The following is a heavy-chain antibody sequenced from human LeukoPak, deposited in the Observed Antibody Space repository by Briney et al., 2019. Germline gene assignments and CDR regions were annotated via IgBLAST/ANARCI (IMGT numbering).Heavy chain of an antibody. CDR1: GFTFSSYM. CDR2: IKPDGGEK. Sequence: GESLRLSCAASGFTFSSYMTTWVRQAPGKGLEWVANIKPDGGEKFYVDSVRGRFTISRDNAKNSLYLQMNNLRGEDTAVYYCAGGDEGDYWGQGTLVTVSS. CDR3: AGGDEGDY. V-gene: IGHV3-7*04. J-gene: IGHJ4*02.